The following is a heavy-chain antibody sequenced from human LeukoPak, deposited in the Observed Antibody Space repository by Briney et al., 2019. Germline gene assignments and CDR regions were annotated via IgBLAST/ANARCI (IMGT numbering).Heavy chain of an antibody. CDR1: GFTFSSYA. J-gene: IGHJ6*03. V-gene: IGHV3-23*01. CDR2: ISGSGGST. Sequence: GGSLRLSCAASGFTFSSYAMSWVRQAPGKGLEWVSAISGSGGSTYYADSVKGRFTISRDNSKNTLYQQMNSLRAEDTAVYYCAKGRNYPTGYYYMDVWGKGTTVTVSS. D-gene: IGHD1-7*01. CDR3: AKGRNYPTGYYYMDV.